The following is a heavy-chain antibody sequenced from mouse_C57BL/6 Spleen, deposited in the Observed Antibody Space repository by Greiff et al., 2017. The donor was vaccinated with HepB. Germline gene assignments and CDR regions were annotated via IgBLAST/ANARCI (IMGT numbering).Heavy chain of an antibody. CDR3: AREGYQRGYFDY. V-gene: IGHV5-4*01. CDR1: GFTFSSYA. J-gene: IGHJ2*01. CDR2: ISDGGSYT. Sequence: EVQVVESGGGLVKPGGSLKLSCAASGFTFSSYAMSWVRQTPEKRLEWVATISDGGSYTYYPDNVKGRFTISRDNAKNNLYLQMSHLKSEDTAMYYCAREGYQRGYFDYWGQGTTLTVSS.